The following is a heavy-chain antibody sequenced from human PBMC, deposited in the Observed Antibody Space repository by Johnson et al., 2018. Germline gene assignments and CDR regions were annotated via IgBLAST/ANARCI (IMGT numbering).Heavy chain of an antibody. CDR1: GFIFSSYA. CDR3: AKGSGAYYRYYIIDV. CDR2: ISGSGGST. D-gene: IGHD3-10*01. V-gene: IGHV3-23*04. Sequence: VQLVESGGGLVQXGGSXRLXCAASGFIFSSYAMSWVRQAPGKGLEWVSGISGSGGSTYHADSVKGRFTISRDNSKNTLYLQMNSLRADDTAVYYCAKGSGAYYRYYIIDVWGQGTTVTVSS. J-gene: IGHJ6*02.